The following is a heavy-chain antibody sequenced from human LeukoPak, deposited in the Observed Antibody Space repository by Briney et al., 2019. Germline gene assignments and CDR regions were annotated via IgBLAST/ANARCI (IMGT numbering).Heavy chain of an antibody. V-gene: IGHV4-39*01. CDR1: GGSISSSSYY. Sequence: SETLSLTCTVSGGSISSSSYYWGWIRQPPGKGLEWLGSIYYSGSTYYNPSLKSRVTISVDTSKNQFSLKLSSVTAADTAVYYCARQADAGYSSQNWFDPWGQGTLVTVSS. CDR3: ARQADAGYSSQNWFDP. J-gene: IGHJ5*02. D-gene: IGHD6-13*01. CDR2: IYYSGST.